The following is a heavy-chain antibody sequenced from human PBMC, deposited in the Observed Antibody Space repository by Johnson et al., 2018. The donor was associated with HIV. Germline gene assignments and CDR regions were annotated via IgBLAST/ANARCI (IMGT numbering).Heavy chain of an antibody. D-gene: IGHD6-13*01. V-gene: IGHV3-15*01. J-gene: IGHJ3*02. Sequence: VHLVESGGGVARPGGSLRLSCAASGFTFDDYGMSWVRQAPGKGLEWVGRIKSKTDGGTTDYAAPVKGRFTFSRDDSKNTLYLQMNSLRSEDTAVYYCASRGRERVAAGILGAFDIWGQGTMVTVSS. CDR1: GFTFDDYG. CDR2: IKSKTDGGTT. CDR3: ASRGRERVAAGILGAFDI.